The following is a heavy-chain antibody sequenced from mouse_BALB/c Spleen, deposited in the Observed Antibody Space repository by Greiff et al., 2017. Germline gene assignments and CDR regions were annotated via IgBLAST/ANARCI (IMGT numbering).Heavy chain of an antibody. V-gene: IGHV1-7*01. J-gene: IGHJ4*01. CDR2: INPSTGYT. CDR3: ARSGNRGLFYAMDY. CDR1: GYTFTSYW. D-gene: IGHD2-1*01. Sequence: QVQLQQSGAELAKPGASVKMSCKASGYTFTSYWMHWVKQRPGQGLEWIGYINPSTGYTEYNQKFKDKATLTADKSSSTAYMQLSSLTSEDSAVYYCARSGNRGLFYAMDYWGQGTSVTVAS.